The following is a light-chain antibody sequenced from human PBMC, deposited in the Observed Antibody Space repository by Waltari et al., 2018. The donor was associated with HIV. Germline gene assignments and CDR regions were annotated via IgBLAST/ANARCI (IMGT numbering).Light chain of an antibody. CDR2: DAS. J-gene: IGKJ2*01. CDR3: QQYGNSPVYT. V-gene: IGKV3-20*01. CDR1: QSVSSNY. Sequence: EIVLTQSPGILSLSPGERATLSCRASQSVSSNYLAWYQQKPGRAPRLLSFDASTRASGIPDRVSGSGSGTDFTLTISRLEPEDFAVYYCQQYGNSPVYTFGQGTKLEIK.